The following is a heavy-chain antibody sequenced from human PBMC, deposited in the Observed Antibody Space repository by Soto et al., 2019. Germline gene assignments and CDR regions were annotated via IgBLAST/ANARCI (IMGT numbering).Heavy chain of an antibody. CDR2: INHSGST. CDR3: ARRPYDSSGYIYYFDY. D-gene: IGHD3-22*01. V-gene: IGHV4-34*01. J-gene: IGHJ4*02. CDR1: GGSFSGYY. Sequence: PSETLSLTCAVYGGSFSGYYWSWIRQPPGKGLEWIGEINHSGSTNYNPSLKSRVTISVDTSKNQFSLKLSSVTAADTAVYYCARRPYDSSGYIYYFDYWAREPWSPSPQ.